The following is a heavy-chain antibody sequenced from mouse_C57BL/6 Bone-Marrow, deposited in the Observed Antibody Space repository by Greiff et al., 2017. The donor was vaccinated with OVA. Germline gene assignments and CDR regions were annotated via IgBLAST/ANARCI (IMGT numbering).Heavy chain of an antibody. J-gene: IGHJ3*01. CDR2: INSAGGST. V-gene: IGHV5-2*03. Sequence: EVKVEESGGGLVQPGESLKLSCESYDYEFPSHDMSWVRKTPEQRLELVAAINSAGGSTYYPDTMKRRFIFSRDNTTKTQYLQRSSLRSEDTALYYCARHGDYDEAWFAYWGQGTLVTVSA. D-gene: IGHD2-4*01. CDR1: DYEFPSHD. CDR3: ARHGDYDEAWFAY.